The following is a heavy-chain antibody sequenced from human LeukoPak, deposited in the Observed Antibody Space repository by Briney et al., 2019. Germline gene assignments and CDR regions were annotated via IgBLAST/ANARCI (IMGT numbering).Heavy chain of an antibody. D-gene: IGHD3-16*02. CDR3: ARTDYDYVWGSYHPLDQ. V-gene: IGHV2-26*01. J-gene: IGHJ4*02. CDR1: GFSLNTARMG. CDR2: IFSNDEK. Sequence: ESGPVLVEPTETLTLTCTVSGFSGFSLNTARMGVSWIRQPPGKALEWLAHIFSNDEKSYRTSLKSRLTIFKDPSKSQVVLTMTSMDPVDTATYYCARTDYDYVWGSYHPLDQWGQGTLVTVSS.